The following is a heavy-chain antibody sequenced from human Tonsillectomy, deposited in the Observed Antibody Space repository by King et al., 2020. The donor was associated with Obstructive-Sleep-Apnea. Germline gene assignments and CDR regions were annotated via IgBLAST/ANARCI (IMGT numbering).Heavy chain of an antibody. CDR1: GYSLTNYW. D-gene: IGHD3-10*01. Sequence: VQLVESGAEVKKPGESLKISCKGSGYSLTNYWIGWVRQVSGKGLEWMGIIYPGDSDTRYSPSFQGQVTISAAKSISTAYLQWSSLKASDTAMYYCAIHYGSGSYYNPGGYFDYWGQGTLVTVSS. V-gene: IGHV5-51*01. CDR3: AIHYGSGSYYNPGGYFDY. J-gene: IGHJ4*02. CDR2: IYPGDSDT.